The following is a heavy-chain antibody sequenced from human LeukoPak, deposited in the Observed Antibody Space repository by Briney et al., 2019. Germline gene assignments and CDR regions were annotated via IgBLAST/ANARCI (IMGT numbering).Heavy chain of an antibody. CDR3: IRWGDGYSYYLDS. J-gene: IGHJ4*02. CDR2: IRSRANNYAT. D-gene: IGHD5-24*01. V-gene: IGHV3-73*01. CDR1: GFTFGASS. Sequence: GGSLRLSCAASGFTFGASSMHWVRPASGKGLEWVGRIRSRANNYATAYAASVKGRFTISRDDSKNTAYLQMNSLKTEDTAVYYCIRWGDGYSYYLDSWGKGTLVTVSS.